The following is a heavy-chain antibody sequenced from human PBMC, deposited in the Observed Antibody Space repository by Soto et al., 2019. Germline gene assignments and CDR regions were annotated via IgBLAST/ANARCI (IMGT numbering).Heavy chain of an antibody. V-gene: IGHV1-18*04. J-gene: IGHJ5*02. Sequence: ASVKVPCKASGYTFTSYGISWVRQAPGQGLEWMGWISAYNGNTNYAQKLQGRVTMTTDTSTSTAYMELRSLRSDDTAVYYCAREPSQYYYDSSGPNWFDPWGQGTLVTVSS. D-gene: IGHD3-22*01. CDR3: AREPSQYYYDSSGPNWFDP. CDR1: GYTFTSYG. CDR2: ISAYNGNT.